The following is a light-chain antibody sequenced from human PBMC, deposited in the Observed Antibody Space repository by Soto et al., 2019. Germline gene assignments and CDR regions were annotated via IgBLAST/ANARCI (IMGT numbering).Light chain of an antibody. CDR2: EVT. CDR1: SSDAGGYNY. CDR3: SSFAGGGNPVL. V-gene: IGLV2-8*01. Sequence: QSALTQPPSASGSLGQSVTISCTGTSSDAGGYNYVSWHQQHPGKAPKLMIYEVTKRPSGVPDRFSGSKSGNTASLTVSGLQADDEADYYCSSFAGGGNPVLFGGGTKLTVL. J-gene: IGLJ2*01.